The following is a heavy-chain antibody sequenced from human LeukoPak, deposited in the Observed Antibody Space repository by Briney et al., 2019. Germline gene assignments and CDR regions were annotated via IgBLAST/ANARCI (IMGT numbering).Heavy chain of an antibody. Sequence: ASVKVSCKASGYTFTGYYMHWVRQAPGQGLEWMGWINPNSGGTNYAQKFQGRVTMTRDTSISTAYMELSRLRSDDTAVYYCARSPQKFDYYLDGDSHYFFDSWGQGTLVTVSS. V-gene: IGHV1-2*02. CDR3: ARSPQKFDYYLDGDSHYFFDS. CDR2: INPNSGGT. D-gene: IGHD2-21*02. J-gene: IGHJ4*02. CDR1: GYTFTGYY.